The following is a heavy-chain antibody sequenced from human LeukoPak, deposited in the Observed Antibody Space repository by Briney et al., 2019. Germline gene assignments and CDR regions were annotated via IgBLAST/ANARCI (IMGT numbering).Heavy chain of an antibody. CDR3: ARDKLSLGYCSGGSCPRPYNWFDP. D-gene: IGHD2-15*01. J-gene: IGHJ5*02. Sequence: ASVKVSCKASGYTFTSYGIIWVRQAPGQGLEWMGWISAYNGNTNYAQKLQGRVTMTTDTSTSTAYMELRSLRSDDTAVYYCARDKLSLGYCSGGSCPRPYNWFDPWGQGTLVTVSS. CDR2: ISAYNGNT. V-gene: IGHV1-18*01. CDR1: GYTFTSYG.